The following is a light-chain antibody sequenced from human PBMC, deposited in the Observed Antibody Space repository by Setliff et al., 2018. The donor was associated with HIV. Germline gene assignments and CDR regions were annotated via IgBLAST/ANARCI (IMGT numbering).Light chain of an antibody. CDR3: QMWDIGSDHYV. CDR2: SDS. Sequence: SYELTQPPSVSVAPGKTARITCGGNNIGSKGVNWYQQKPGQAPVSVIYSDSDRPSGIPERFSGSNSGNTATLTISRVEVGDEADYYCQMWDIGSDHYVFGTGTKVTVL. CDR1: NIGSKG. V-gene: IGLV3-21*04. J-gene: IGLJ1*01.